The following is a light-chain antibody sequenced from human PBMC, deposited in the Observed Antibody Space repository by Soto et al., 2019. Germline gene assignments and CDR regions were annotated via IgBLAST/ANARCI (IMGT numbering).Light chain of an antibody. V-gene: IGKV1-33*01. CDR1: QDIRNF. J-gene: IGKJ3*01. CDR2: DAS. Sequence: DIQMTQSPSSLSASVGDRVTITCQASQDIRNFLNWYQQKPGKAPKLLIYDASNLETGVPSRFSGSGSGTDFTFTISSLQPEDIATYYCQQYANVLVTFGPGTKVDIK. CDR3: QQYANVLVT.